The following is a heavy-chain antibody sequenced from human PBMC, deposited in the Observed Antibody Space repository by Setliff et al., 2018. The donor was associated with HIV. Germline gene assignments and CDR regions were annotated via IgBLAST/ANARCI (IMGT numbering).Heavy chain of an antibody. CDR2: TKFEGSES. CDR3: ARAYNVYDYRFDSSGYDY. Sequence: PSETLSLTCAVYGGSFSGYYWSWIRQPPGKGLEWVSNTKFEGSESYYVDSVKGRFIASTDNAKNSLFLQMNSLKAEDTAVYYCARAYNVYDYRFDSSGYDYWGQGTLVTVSS. V-gene: IGHV3-7*03. D-gene: IGHD3-22*01. CDR1: GGSFSGYY. J-gene: IGHJ4*02.